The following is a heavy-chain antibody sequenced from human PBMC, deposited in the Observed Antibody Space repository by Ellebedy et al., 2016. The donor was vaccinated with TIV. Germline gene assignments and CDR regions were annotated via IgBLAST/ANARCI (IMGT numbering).Heavy chain of an antibody. J-gene: IGHJ4*01. CDR2: IIPLVNKA. Sequence: AASVKVSCKASGVTFSSYAISWVRQAPGQGLEWMGRIIPLVNKANYGQKFQGRVTISADKSTSTAYMELSNLRSEDTALYFCARAEWELGGGDYWGQGTLVTVSS. CDR1: GVTFSSYA. D-gene: IGHD1-26*01. V-gene: IGHV1-69*04. CDR3: ARAEWELGGGDY.